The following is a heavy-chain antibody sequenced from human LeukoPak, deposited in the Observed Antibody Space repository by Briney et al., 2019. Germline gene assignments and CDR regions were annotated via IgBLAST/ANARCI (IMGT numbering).Heavy chain of an antibody. D-gene: IGHD4-23*01. CDR1: GFTFSYYG. V-gene: IGHV3-23*01. CDR2: ISGGGGST. J-gene: IGHJ4*02. CDR3: AKDGVLTRDYGGQFFDY. Sequence: PGGSLRLSCAASGFTFSYYGLHWVRQAPGKGLEWVSAISGGGGSTYYADSVKGRFTISRDNSKNTLFLQMNSLRAEDTAIYYCAKDGVLTRDYGGQFFDYWGQGTLVTVSS.